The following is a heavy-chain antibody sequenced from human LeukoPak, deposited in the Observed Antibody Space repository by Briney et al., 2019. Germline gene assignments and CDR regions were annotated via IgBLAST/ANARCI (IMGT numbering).Heavy chain of an antibody. CDR1: GFTFSSYA. V-gene: IGHV3-23*01. J-gene: IGHJ4*01. CDR2: ISGSGGTT. CDR3: AKDLGGSSSPFDY. D-gene: IGHD6-6*01. Sequence: GSLRLSCAASGFTFSSYAMSWVRQAPGKGLEWVSAISGSGGTTYYEDSVRGRFTISRANSKNTLYLQMNSLGAEDTAVYYCAKDLGGSSSPFDYWGHRTLVTVSS.